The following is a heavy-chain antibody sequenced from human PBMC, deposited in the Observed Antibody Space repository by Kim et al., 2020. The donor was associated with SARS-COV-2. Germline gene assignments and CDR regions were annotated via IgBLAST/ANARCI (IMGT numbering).Heavy chain of an antibody. Sequence: VGSLRLSCAASGFTFSSYGMHWVRQAPGKGLEWVAVIWYDGSNKYYADSVKGRFTISRDNSKNTLYLQMNSLRAEDTAVYYCARDRGYSSGWYYFDYWGQGTLVTVSS. CDR1: GFTFSSYG. V-gene: IGHV3-33*01. CDR2: IWYDGSNK. D-gene: IGHD6-19*01. CDR3: ARDRGYSSGWYYFDY. J-gene: IGHJ4*02.